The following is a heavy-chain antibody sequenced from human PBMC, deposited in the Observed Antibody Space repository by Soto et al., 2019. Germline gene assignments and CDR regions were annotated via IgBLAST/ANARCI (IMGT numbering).Heavy chain of an antibody. V-gene: IGHV3-7*01. CDR1: GFSIRDYW. D-gene: IGHD1-1*01. CDR3: ARGKDGRRAGTYYFDMDV. Sequence: EEQLVESGGGLVQPGGSLRLSCAASGFSIRDYWMTWVRQAPGKGLDWVANIKQDGSEKFYADSLKGRFTISRDNAKNSVYLLMNSLRADDTAVYYCARGKDGRRAGTYYFDMDVWGKGTTVTLSS. CDR2: IKQDGSEK. J-gene: IGHJ6*03.